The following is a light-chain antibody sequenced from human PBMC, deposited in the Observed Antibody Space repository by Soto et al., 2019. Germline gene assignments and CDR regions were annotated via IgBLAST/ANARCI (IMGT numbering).Light chain of an antibody. CDR1: SSDVGGYNY. V-gene: IGLV2-14*01. CDR3: GSYKDSRTYV. Sequence: QSVLTQPASVSGSPGQSITISCTGASSDVGGYNYVSWYQQHPGKAPKLMIYEVSNRPSGVSSRFSGSKSGNTASLTISGLQSEDEADYYCGSYKDSRTYVFGTGTKVTVL. J-gene: IGLJ1*01. CDR2: EVS.